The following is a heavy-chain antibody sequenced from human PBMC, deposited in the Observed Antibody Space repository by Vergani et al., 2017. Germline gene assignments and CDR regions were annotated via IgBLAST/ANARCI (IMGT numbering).Heavy chain of an antibody. Sequence: QVQLVESGGGLVKPGGSLRLSCAASGFSFSDHYMTWIRQAPGKGLEWVSYISNSGNTIEYADSVKGRFSISRDNAKSSLFLQMDSLRAVDTAVYYCAKDXRDYSNYSGTFDIWGQGSMVTVSS. J-gene: IGHJ3*02. CDR2: ISNSGNTI. D-gene: IGHD4-11*01. CDR1: GFSFSDHY. V-gene: IGHV3-11*01. CDR3: AKDXRDYSNYSGTFDI.